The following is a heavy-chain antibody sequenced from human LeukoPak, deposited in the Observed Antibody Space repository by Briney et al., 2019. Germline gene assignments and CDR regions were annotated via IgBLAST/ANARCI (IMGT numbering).Heavy chain of an antibody. V-gene: IGHV3-48*01. Sequence: GGSLRLSCAASGFTFSTYSMNWVRQAPGKGLEWVSYISSGSSTIYYTDSVKGRFTISRDNAKNSLYLQMNSLRAEDTAVYYCARGTQSGYSLFDYWGQGALVTVSS. J-gene: IGHJ4*02. D-gene: IGHD5-18*01. CDR1: GFTFSTYS. CDR3: ARGTQSGYSLFDY. CDR2: ISSGSSTI.